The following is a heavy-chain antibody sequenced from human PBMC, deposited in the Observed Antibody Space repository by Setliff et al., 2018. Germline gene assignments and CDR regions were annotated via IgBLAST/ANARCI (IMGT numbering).Heavy chain of an antibody. CDR2: IYHSGST. V-gene: IGHV4-39*07. CDR1: GGSISSGDYY. D-gene: IGHD3-22*01. CDR3: ARDYYDSSGYYLLAFDI. Sequence: PSETLSLTCTVSGGSISSGDYYWSWIRQPPGKGLEWIGSIYHSGSTYYNPSLKSRVTISVDTSKNQFSLKLSSVTAADTAVYYCARDYYDSSGYYLLAFDIWGQGTMVTVSS. J-gene: IGHJ3*02.